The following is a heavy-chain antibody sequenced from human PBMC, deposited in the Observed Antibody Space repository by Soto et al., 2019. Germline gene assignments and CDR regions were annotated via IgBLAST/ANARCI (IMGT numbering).Heavy chain of an antibody. CDR1: GYTFTGYY. CDR2: INPNSGAT. J-gene: IGHJ3*02. D-gene: IGHD3-22*01. Sequence: ASVKVSFKASGYTFTGYYMHWVRQAPGQGLEWMGWINPNSGATNFAQKFHGRVTMTRDTSISTAYMELSRLRSDDTAVYYCASFDYLDSSGPRDAFDIWGQGTMVTVSS. V-gene: IGHV1-2*02. CDR3: ASFDYLDSSGPRDAFDI.